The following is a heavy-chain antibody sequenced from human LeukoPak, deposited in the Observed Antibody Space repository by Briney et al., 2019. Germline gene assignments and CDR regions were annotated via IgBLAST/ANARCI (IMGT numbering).Heavy chain of an antibody. D-gene: IGHD5-18*01. J-gene: IGHJ6*03. Sequence: GASVKVSCKASGYIFTGYYLHWVRQAPGQGLESMGWINPDSGDTNYAQKLQGRVTMTTDTSTSTAYMELRSLRSDDTAVYYCARVSLVQPMTHYYYYYYMDVWGKGTTVTVSS. V-gene: IGHV1-18*04. CDR1: GYIFTGYY. CDR3: ARVSLVQPMTHYYYYYYMDV. CDR2: INPDSGDT.